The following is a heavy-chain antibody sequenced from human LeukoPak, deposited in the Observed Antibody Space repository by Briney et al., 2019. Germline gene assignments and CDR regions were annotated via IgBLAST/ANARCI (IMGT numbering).Heavy chain of an antibody. D-gene: IGHD3-22*01. CDR2: INHSGST. CDR3: ASLRSSGYLSWFDP. J-gene: IGHJ5*02. CDR1: GGSFSGYY. Sequence: SETLSLTCAVYGGSFSGYYWSWIRQPPGKGLEWIGEINHSGSTNYNPSLKSRVTISVDTSKNQFSLKLSSVTAADTAVYYCASLRSSGYLSWFDPWGQGTLVTVSS. V-gene: IGHV4-34*01.